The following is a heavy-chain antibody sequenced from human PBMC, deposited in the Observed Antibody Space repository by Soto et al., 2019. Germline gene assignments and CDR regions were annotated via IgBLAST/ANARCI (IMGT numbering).Heavy chain of an antibody. CDR2: IYYSGST. CDR1: GGSISSYY. V-gene: IGHV4-31*02. D-gene: IGHD5-18*01. Sequence: SETLSLTCTVSGGSISSYYWSWIRQHPGKGLEWIGYIYYSGSTYYNPSLKSRVTISVDTSKNQFSLKLSSVTAADTAVYYCARVDTAMGKFDYWGQGTLVTVSS. CDR3: ARVDTAMGKFDY. J-gene: IGHJ4*02.